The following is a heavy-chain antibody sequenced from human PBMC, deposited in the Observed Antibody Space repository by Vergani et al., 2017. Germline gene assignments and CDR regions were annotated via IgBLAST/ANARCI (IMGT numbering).Heavy chain of an antibody. D-gene: IGHD3-10*01. V-gene: IGHV4-38-2*02. CDR3: ASDRFMVRGVISF. J-gene: IGHJ3*01. CDR1: GYSISSGYY. Sequence: QVQLQESGPGLVKPSETLSLTCTVSGYSISSGYYWGWIRPPPGKGLEWIGSIYHSGSTYYNPSLKSRVTISVDTSKNQFSLKLSSVTAADTAVYYCASDRFMVRGVISFWGQGTMVTVSS. CDR2: IYHSGST.